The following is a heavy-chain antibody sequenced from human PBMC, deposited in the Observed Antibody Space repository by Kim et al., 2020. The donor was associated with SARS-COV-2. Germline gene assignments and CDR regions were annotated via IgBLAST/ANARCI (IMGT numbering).Heavy chain of an antibody. D-gene: IGHD6-6*01. J-gene: IGHJ4*02. Sequence: AASVKGRFTISRDNSKNTLYLQMNSLRAEDTAVYYCAKCPVTYIGSPFDSWGQATLVTVS. CDR3: AKCPVTYIGSPFDS. V-gene: IGHV3-23*01.